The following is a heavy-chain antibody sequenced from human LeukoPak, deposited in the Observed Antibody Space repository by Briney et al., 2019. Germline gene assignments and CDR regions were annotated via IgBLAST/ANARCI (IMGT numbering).Heavy chain of an antibody. CDR3: ATNGGGDSGYGNFDY. Sequence: GRSLRLSCAASGFTFTDYYMSWIRQAPGKGLEWISYISSSGGTIYYADSVKGRFTISRDNARKSLFLQMNRLRAEDTALYYCATNGGGDSGYGNFDYWGQGTLVTVSS. J-gene: IGHJ4*02. V-gene: IGHV3-11*01. CDR1: GFTFTDYY. CDR2: ISSSGGTI. D-gene: IGHD5-12*01.